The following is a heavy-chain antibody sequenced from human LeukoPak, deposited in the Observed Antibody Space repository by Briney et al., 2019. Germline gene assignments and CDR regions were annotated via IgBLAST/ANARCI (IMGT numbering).Heavy chain of an antibody. J-gene: IGHJ5*02. CDR3: ARRTYCSGGRCYGEYWFDP. Sequence: SETLSLTCSVSGGSISGYHWDWIRQSPGKGLQWIANIFYTGNADYNPSLRSRVAISLDTSKNKVSLILTSVTAADTAIYYCARRTYCSGGRCYGEYWFDPWGPGILVTVSS. V-gene: IGHV4-59*08. CDR1: GGSISGYH. CDR2: IFYTGNA. D-gene: IGHD2-15*01.